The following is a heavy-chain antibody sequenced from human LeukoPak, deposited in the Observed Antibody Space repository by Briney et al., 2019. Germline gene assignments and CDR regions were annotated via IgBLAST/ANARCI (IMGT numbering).Heavy chain of an antibody. CDR2: IKQDGSEK. Sequence: GGSLRLSCAASGFTFSSYEMHWVRQAPGTGLEWVANIKQDGSEKYYVDSVKGRFTISRDNAKNSLYLQMNSLRAEDTALYYCARGGSYGGYHSHWGQGTLVTVSS. J-gene: IGHJ4*02. V-gene: IGHV3-7*01. CDR1: GFTFSSYE. D-gene: IGHD4-23*01. CDR3: ARGGSYGGYHSH.